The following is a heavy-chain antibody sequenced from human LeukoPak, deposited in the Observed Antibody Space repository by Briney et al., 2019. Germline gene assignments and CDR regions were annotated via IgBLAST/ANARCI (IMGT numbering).Heavy chain of an antibody. V-gene: IGHV4-61*02. CDR1: GDSISSVNYY. CDR2: IDRNGSS. D-gene: IGHD6-19*01. CDR3: AKGAGPPWFDP. Sequence: SETLSLTCTASGDSISSVNYYWSWIRQPAGKGLEWIGRIDRNGSSNYKPFLKSRVTISVDASKNQFSLTLTSVTAADTAVYYCAKGAGPPWFDPWGQGILVTVSS. J-gene: IGHJ5*02.